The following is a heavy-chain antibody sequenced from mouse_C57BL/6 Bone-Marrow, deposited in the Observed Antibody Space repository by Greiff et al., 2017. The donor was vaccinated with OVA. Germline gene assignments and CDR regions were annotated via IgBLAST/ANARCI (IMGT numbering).Heavy chain of an antibody. V-gene: IGHV1-59*01. CDR2: IDPSDSYT. CDR3: VRSNYAY. J-gene: IGHJ3*01. Sequence: QVQLQQPGAELVRPGTSVKLSCKASGYTFTSYWMHWVKQRPGQGLEWIGVIDPSDSYTNYNQKFKGKATLTVDTSSSTAYMQLSSLTSEDSAVYYCVRSNYAYWGQGTLVTVSA. D-gene: IGHD2-5*01. CDR1: GYTFTSYW.